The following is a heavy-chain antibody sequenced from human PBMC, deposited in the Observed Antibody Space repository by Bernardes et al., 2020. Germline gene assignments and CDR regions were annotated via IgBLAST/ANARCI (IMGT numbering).Heavy chain of an antibody. D-gene: IGHD3-22*01. Sequence: GGSLRLSCAASGFTFRSYAMSWVRQAPGKGLEWVSAISGSGGSTYYADSVKGRFTISRDNSKNTLYLQMNSLRAEDTAVYYCATFITMIVVVPWGQGTMVTVSS. V-gene: IGHV3-23*01. CDR3: ATFITMIVVVP. CDR2: ISGSGGST. J-gene: IGHJ3*01. CDR1: GFTFRSYA.